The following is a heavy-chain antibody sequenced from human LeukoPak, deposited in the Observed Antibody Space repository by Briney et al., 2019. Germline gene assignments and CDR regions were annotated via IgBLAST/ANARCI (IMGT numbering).Heavy chain of an antibody. CDR1: GFTFSSYW. Sequence: GGSLRLSCAASGFTFSSYWMSWVRQAPGKGLEWVANIKQDGSEKYYVDSEKGRFTISRDNAKNSLYLQMNSLRAEDTAVYYCARHSRLYGDDGFDYWGQGTLVTVSS. J-gene: IGHJ4*02. D-gene: IGHD3-10*02. CDR3: ARHSRLYGDDGFDY. CDR2: IKQDGSEK. V-gene: IGHV3-7*03.